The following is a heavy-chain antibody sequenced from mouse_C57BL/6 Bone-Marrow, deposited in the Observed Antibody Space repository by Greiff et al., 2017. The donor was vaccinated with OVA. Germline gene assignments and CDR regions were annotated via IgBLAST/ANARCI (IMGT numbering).Heavy chain of an antibody. V-gene: IGHV1-15*01. CDR2: IDPETGGT. J-gene: IGHJ3*01. Sequence: LVESGAELVRPGASVTLSCKASGYTFTDYEMHWVKQTPVHGLEWIGAIDPETGGTAYNQKFKGKAILTADKSSSTAYMELRSLTSEDSAVYYCTRWDGYYGRLNFAYWGQGTLVTVSA. CDR1: GYTFTDYE. CDR3: TRWDGYYGRLNFAY. D-gene: IGHD2-3*01.